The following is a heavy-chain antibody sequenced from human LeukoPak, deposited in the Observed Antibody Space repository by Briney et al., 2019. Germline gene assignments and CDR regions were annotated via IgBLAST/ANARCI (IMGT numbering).Heavy chain of an antibody. J-gene: IGHJ4*02. Sequence: PGGSLRLSCAASGFTFTTYWMTWVRQAPGKGLEWVANIKQDGSEKYYVDSVKGRFTISRDNAKNSLYLQMNSLRAEDTALYYCAREKKDSSGYSYYFDYWGQGTLVTVSS. CDR2: IKQDGSEK. CDR1: GFTFTTYW. D-gene: IGHD3-22*01. V-gene: IGHV3-7*03. CDR3: AREKKDSSGYSYYFDY.